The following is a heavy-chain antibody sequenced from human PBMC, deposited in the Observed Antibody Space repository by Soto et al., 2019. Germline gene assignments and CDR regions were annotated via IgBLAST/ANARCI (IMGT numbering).Heavy chain of an antibody. J-gene: IGHJ4*02. CDR1: EFTFSSYA. D-gene: IGHD3-22*01. Sequence: PGGPLRLSCAASEFTFSSYAMHWVSQAPGKGLEWVAVISYDGSNKYYADSVKGRFTISRDNSKNTLYLQMNSLRAEDTAVYYCAREGTDDSSGYYFDYWGQGTLVTVS. V-gene: IGHV3-30-3*01. CDR2: ISYDGSNK. CDR3: AREGTDDSSGYYFDY.